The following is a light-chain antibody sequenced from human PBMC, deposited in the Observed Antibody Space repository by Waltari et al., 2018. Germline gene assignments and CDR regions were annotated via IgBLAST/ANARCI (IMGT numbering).Light chain of an antibody. V-gene: IGLV2-14*03. J-gene: IGLJ2*01. CDR3: SSYASTSTLV. CDR2: DVN. CDR1: SSDVGGYNY. Sequence: QSALTQPASVSGSPGQSITISCTGTSSDVGGYNYVSWYQQHPGKAPKLMIYDVNNRHSGVSNRFSGSKSGNTASLLISGLQAEDEADYYCSSYASTSTLVFGGGTKLTVL.